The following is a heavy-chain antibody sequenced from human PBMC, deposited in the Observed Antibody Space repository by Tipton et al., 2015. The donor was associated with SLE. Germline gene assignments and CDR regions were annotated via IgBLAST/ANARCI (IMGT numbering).Heavy chain of an antibody. D-gene: IGHD1-26*01. CDR2: IYSGGST. V-gene: IGHV3-66*02. CDR3: ARETELSYFDY. Sequence: SLRLSCAASGFTVSSNYMSWVRQAPGKGLEWVSVIYSGGSTYYADSVKGRFTISRDNSKNTLYLQMNSLRAEDTAVYYCARETELSYFDYWGQGTLVTVSS. J-gene: IGHJ4*02. CDR1: GFTVSSNY.